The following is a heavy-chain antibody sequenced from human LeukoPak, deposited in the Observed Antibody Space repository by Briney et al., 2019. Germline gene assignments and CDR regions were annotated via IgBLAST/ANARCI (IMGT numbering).Heavy chain of an antibody. CDR1: GYTFTSYG. Sequence: ASVKVSRKASGYTFTSYGISWVRRAPGQGLEWMGWISAYNGNTNYAQKLQGRVTMTTDTSTSTAYMELRSLRSDDTAVYYCARDLVVVVAAKGKPMDVWGQGTTVTVSS. D-gene: IGHD2-15*01. CDR3: ARDLVVVVAAKGKPMDV. CDR2: ISAYNGNT. J-gene: IGHJ6*02. V-gene: IGHV1-18*01.